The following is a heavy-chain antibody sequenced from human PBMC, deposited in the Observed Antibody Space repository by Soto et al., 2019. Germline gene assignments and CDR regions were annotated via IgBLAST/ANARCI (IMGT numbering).Heavy chain of an antibody. D-gene: IGHD4-17*01. J-gene: IGHJ4*02. CDR2: IYYSGST. CDR3: ARGNYGDYPQFDY. CDR1: GGSISSGGYY. Sequence: SETLSLTCTVSGGSISSGGYYWSWIRQHPGKGLEWIGYIYYSGSTYYNPSLKSRVTISVDTSKNQFSLKLSSVTAADTAVYYCARGNYGDYPQFDYWGQGTLVTVSS. V-gene: IGHV4-31*03.